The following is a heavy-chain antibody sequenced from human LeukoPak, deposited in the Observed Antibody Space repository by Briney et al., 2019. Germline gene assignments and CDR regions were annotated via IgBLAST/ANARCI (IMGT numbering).Heavy chain of an antibody. J-gene: IGHJ5*02. CDR1: GGSISSSNYC. D-gene: IGHD3-16*01. V-gene: IGHV4-39*01. CDR2: ICYSGTT. Sequence: SETLSLTCTVSGGSISSSNYCWDWIRQPPGQGLERIGSICYSGTTYYKPSLKSRVIISVDTSKNQFSLKLSSVTAADTAVYYCARHRRGGIGDFDPWGQGTLVTVSS. CDR3: ARHRRGGIGDFDP.